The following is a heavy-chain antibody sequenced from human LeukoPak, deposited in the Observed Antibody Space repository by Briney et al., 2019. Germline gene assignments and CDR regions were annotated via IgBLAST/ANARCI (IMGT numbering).Heavy chain of an antibody. CDR3: ARDSAVVAATPETYLDS. CDR2: IQYDGSNK. V-gene: IGHV3-30*02. J-gene: IGHJ4*02. D-gene: IGHD2-15*01. CDR1: GSTFSSYG. Sequence: GGSLRLSCAASGSTFSSYGMHWVRQAPGKGLEWVAFIQYDGSNKYYTDSVKGRFTISRDNSTNTMYVQMTSLRTEDTAVYYCARDSAVVAATPETYLDSWGQGTLVSVSS.